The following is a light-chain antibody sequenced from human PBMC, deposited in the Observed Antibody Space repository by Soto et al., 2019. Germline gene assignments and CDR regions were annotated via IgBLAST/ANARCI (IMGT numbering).Light chain of an antibody. Sequence: QSALTQPPSVSGAPGQRVTISCTGSSSNIGAGYDVHWYQHLPGAAPKLLIYGNNNRPSGVPDRFSGSKSGTSASLAITGLQAEDESDYYCQSYDSSLGGWVFGGGTKLTVL. J-gene: IGLJ3*02. CDR3: QSYDSSLGGWV. CDR2: GNN. CDR1: SSNIGAGYD. V-gene: IGLV1-40*01.